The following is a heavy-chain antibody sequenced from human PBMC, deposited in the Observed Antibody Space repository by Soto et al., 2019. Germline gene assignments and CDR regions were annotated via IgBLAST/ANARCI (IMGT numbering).Heavy chain of an antibody. CDR1: GYTFTTYG. Sequence: QVQLVQSGAEVKKPGASVKVSCKASGYTFTTYGINWVRQAPGQGLEWMGWISAYNGNTNYAQKLQGRVTMTTDTSTSTAYMELRSLRSDDTVVYYCARVWVGTTFAYYYGMDVWGQGTTVTVSS. D-gene: IGHD1-1*01. J-gene: IGHJ6*02. V-gene: IGHV1-18*01. CDR2: ISAYNGNT. CDR3: ARVWVGTTFAYYYGMDV.